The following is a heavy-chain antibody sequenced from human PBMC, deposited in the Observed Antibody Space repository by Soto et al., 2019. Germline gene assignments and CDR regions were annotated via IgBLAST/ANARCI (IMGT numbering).Heavy chain of an antibody. Sequence: LETLSLTCTVSGGSISSYYWSWIRQPPGKGLEWIGYIYYSGSTNYNPSLKSRVTISVDTSKNQFSLKLSSVTAADTAVYYCARTRYCSGGSCYSGFGYYYYYMDVWGKGTTVTSP. J-gene: IGHJ6*03. D-gene: IGHD2-15*01. CDR3: ARTRYCSGGSCYSGFGYYYYYMDV. CDR1: GGSISSYY. V-gene: IGHV4-59*01. CDR2: IYYSGST.